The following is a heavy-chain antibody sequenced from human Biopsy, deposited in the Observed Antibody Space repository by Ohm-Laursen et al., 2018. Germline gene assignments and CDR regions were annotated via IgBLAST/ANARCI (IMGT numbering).Heavy chain of an antibody. J-gene: IGHJ6*02. CDR1: GFDFSDYS. CDR3: ARAVDYYDPYYYYGLDV. V-gene: IGHV4-34*01. CDR2: INHRGST. Sequence: LSCAAFGFDFSDYSMSWVRQPPGKGLEWIGEINHRGSTNYNPSLKSRVTISVDTSKNQFSLKLRSVTAADTAVYYCARAVDYYDPYYYYGLDVWGQGTTVTVSS. D-gene: IGHD3-16*01.